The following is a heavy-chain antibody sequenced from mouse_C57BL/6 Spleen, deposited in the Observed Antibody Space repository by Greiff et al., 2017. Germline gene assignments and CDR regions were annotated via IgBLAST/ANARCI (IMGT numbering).Heavy chain of an antibody. V-gene: IGHV1-69*01. CDR3: ARGSGRNYFDY. CDR1: GYTFTSYW. D-gene: IGHD1-3*01. Sequence: VQLQQPGAELVMPGASVKLSCKASGYTFTSYWMHWVKQRPGQGLGWIGEIDPSDSYTNYNQKFKGKSTLTVDKSSSTAYMQLSSLTSEDSAVYYCARGSGRNYFDYWGQGTTLTVSS. CDR2: IDPSDSYT. J-gene: IGHJ2*01.